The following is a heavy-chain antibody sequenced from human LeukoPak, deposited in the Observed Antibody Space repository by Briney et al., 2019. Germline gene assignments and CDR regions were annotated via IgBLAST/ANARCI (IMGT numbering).Heavy chain of an antibody. V-gene: IGHV1-69*01. CDR1: GGTFSSYA. Sequence: SVKVSCKDSGGTFSSYAISWVRQAPGQGLEWMGGIIPIFGTANYAQKFQGRVTITADESTSTAYMELSSLRSEDTAVYYCARDGCSSTSCYYYYGMDVWGQGTTVTVSS. D-gene: IGHD2-2*01. CDR2: IIPIFGTA. CDR3: ARDGCSSTSCYYYYGMDV. J-gene: IGHJ6*02.